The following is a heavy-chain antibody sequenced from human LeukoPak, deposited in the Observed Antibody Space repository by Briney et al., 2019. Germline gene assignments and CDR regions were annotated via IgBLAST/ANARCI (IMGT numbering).Heavy chain of an antibody. Sequence: GGSLRLSCAASGFTFSSYEMNWVRQAPGKGLEWVSYISSSGSTIYYADSVKGRFTISRDNAKNSLYLQMNSLRAEDTAVYYCARDFGSGYDSWYYYYGMDVWSKGTTVTVSS. CDR2: ISSSGSTI. CDR1: GFTFSSYE. V-gene: IGHV3-48*03. J-gene: IGHJ6*04. CDR3: ARDFGSGYDSWYYYYGMDV. D-gene: IGHD5-12*01.